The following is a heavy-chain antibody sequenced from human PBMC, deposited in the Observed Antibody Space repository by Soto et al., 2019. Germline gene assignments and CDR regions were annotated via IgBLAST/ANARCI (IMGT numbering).Heavy chain of an antibody. J-gene: IGHJ5*02. Sequence: EVQLLESGGGLVQPGGSLRLSCAASGFTFSSYAMSWVRQAPGKGLEWVSAISGSGGSTYYADSVKGRFTISRDNSKNTLYLQMNSLRAEDTAVYYCARGRVARGSIEGWFDPWGQGTLVTVSS. V-gene: IGHV3-23*01. CDR1: GFTFSSYA. CDR3: ARGRVARGSIEGWFDP. CDR2: ISGSGGST. D-gene: IGHD3-10*01.